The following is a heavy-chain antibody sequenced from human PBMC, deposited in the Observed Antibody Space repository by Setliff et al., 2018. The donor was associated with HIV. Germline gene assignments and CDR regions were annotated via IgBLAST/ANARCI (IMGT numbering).Heavy chain of an antibody. J-gene: IGHJ4*02. CDR3: TKDHLSGWASDC. Sequence: AGGSLRLSCAASGFTFSSYRIHWVRQAPGKGLECVAVISDDGSEEYYVDSVKGRFTISRDNAKNSVYLQMNSLRVEDTAMYYCTKDHLSGWASDCWGQGTLVTVSS. CDR2: ISDDGSEE. V-gene: IGHV3-30*18. D-gene: IGHD6-19*01. CDR1: GFTFSSYR.